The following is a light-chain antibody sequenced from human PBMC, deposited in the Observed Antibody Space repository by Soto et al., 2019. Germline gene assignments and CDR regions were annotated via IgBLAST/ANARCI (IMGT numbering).Light chain of an antibody. CDR2: AAS. CDR1: QNIHRY. CDR3: QQGYTTPWT. Sequence: DIQMTQSPSSLSASVGDRVSITCRASQNIHRYLTWFQQKPGKAPKLPIYAASNLQSGVPSRFSGSGSGTDFTLTISSLQPEDLAIYYCQQGYTTPWTFGQGTKLKIK. J-gene: IGKJ1*01. V-gene: IGKV1-39*01.